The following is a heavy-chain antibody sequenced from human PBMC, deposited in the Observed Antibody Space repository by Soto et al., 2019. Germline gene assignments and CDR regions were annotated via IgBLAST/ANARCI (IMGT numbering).Heavy chain of an antibody. Sequence: GGSLRLCCAPSGFTFSSYGMHWVRQAPDNRLEWEAVLSHDGSNKYYADSEKGRFTISRDNSKNTLYLQMNSLRAEDTAVYYCAKVFLRFLIGLYYGMDVWGQGTTVTVSS. CDR1: GFTFSSYG. D-gene: IGHD3-3*01. CDR3: AKVFLRFLIGLYYGMDV. V-gene: IGHV3-30*18. J-gene: IGHJ6*02. CDR2: LSHDGSNK.